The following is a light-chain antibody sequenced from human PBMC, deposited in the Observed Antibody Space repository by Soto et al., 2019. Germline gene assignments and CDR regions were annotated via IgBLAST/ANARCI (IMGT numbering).Light chain of an antibody. Sequence: DLQMTQSPSSLSASVGARVSITCQASQDIRTSLSWFQQKPGRAPKLLIYGASYLESGVPSRFRGSGSGTDLTFTISSLQPEDIATYYCQHYDNLPPFTFGPGTKVDIK. CDR2: GAS. J-gene: IGKJ3*01. V-gene: IGKV1-33*01. CDR1: QDIRTS. CDR3: QHYDNLPPFT.